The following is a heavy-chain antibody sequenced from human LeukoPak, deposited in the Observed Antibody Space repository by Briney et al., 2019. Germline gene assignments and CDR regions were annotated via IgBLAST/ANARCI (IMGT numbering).Heavy chain of an antibody. V-gene: IGHV3-48*02. CDR1: GFTLSSYS. CDR2: ISSSRTI. J-gene: IGHJ4*02. CDR3: AEDGIRDGHHEIFEY. D-gene: IGHD5-24*01. Sequence: GGSLRLSCAASGFTLSSYSMNWIRQAPGKGLEWVSYISSSRTIYYADSVKGRFTIFRDNAKNSLFLQMNSLRDEDTALFFQAEDGIRDGHHEIFEYWGQGTLVTVSS.